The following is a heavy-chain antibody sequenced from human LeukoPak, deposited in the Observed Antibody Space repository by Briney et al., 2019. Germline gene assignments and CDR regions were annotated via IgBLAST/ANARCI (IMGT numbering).Heavy chain of an antibody. CDR1: GLTFSSFA. CDR2: ISGNSDTT. CDR3: AKSRYGATAGRGNWFDP. V-gene: IGHV3-23*01. D-gene: IGHD6-13*01. J-gene: IGHJ5*02. Sequence: GGSLRLSCAASGLTFSSFAMNWVRQAPGKGLEWVSTISGNSDTTYYADSVKGRFTISRDNSKNTLYLQMNSLRAEDTAVYFCAKSRYGATAGRGNWFDPWGQGSLVTVSS.